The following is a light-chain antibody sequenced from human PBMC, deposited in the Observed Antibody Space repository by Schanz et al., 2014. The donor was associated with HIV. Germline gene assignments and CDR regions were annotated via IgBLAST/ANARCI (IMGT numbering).Light chain of an antibody. CDR2: EDT. CDR1: SSDVGSYNL. V-gene: IGLV2-14*02. CDR3: NSYTSSSTLV. Sequence: QSALTQPASVSGSPGQSITISCTGSSSDVGSYNLVSWYQQHPGKAPKLIIYEDTKRPSGVSDRFSASKSGNTASLTVSGLQTEDEANYYCNSYTSSSTLVFGGGTKLTVL. J-gene: IGLJ2*01.